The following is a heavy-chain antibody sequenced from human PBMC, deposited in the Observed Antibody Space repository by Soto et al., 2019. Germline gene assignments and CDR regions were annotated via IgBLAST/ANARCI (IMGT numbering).Heavy chain of an antibody. CDR1: GGSFSGYY. V-gene: IGHV4-34*01. J-gene: IGHJ4*02. CDR3: ARGQSVLRYFDWPHRLFDY. D-gene: IGHD3-9*01. Sequence: SETLSLTCAVYGGSFSGYYWSWIRQPPGKGPEWIGEINHSGSTNYNPSLKSRVTISVDTSKNQFSLKLSSVTAADTAVYYCARGQSVLRYFDWPHRLFDYWGQGTLVTVSS. CDR2: INHSGST.